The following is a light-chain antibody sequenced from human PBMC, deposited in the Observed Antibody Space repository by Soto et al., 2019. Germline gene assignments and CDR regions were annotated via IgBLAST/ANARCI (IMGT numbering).Light chain of an antibody. Sequence: QKNQYQSSVSASIGDRVTITGRASQGIGVRLAWFQQKPGKATQFLIQAASSLQSGVPSRFSGSGSGTEFILTINSLQPEDVAVYYCLQVNSFPRTLVQGTRVDIK. V-gene: IGKV1-12*01. J-gene: IGKJ1*01. CDR2: AAS. CDR1: QGIGVR. CDR3: LQVNSFPRT.